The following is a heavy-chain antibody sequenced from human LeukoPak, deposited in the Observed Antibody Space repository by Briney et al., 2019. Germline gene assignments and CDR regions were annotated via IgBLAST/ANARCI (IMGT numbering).Heavy chain of an antibody. CDR1: GFTSSSYW. D-gene: IGHD3-10*01. J-gene: IGHJ5*01. CDR2: IKQDGNEK. V-gene: IGHV3-7*01. CDR3: AKEGAYPIITYDS. Sequence: GGSLRLSCAASGFTSSSYWMNWVRQAPGKGLEWVANIKQDGNEKHYEDSVKGRFSISRDNAKNSLYLQMDSLRAEDTAVYYCAKEGAYPIITYDSWGQGALVTVSS.